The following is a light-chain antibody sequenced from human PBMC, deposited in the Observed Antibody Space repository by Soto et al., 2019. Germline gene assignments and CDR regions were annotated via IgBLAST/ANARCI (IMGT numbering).Light chain of an antibody. J-gene: IGKJ1*01. CDR3: QQSYSTPRT. CDR2: AAS. V-gene: IGKV1-39*01. Sequence: DIQMTQSPSSLSASVGDRVTITCRASQSISSYLNWYQQKPGKAPKLLIYAASSLQSGVPSRFSGSVPGTDFALTISTMQPEDFASYYCQQSYSTPRTLAQGTKV. CDR1: QSISSY.